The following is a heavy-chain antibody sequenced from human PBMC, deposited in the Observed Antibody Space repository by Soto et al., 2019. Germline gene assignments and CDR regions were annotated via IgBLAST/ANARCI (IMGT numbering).Heavy chain of an antibody. Sequence: EVQLVESGGGLVQPGGSLRLSCAASGFTFSDHYMDWVRQASGKGLEWVGRIRNKANSYTAEYAASVKGRFTISRDDSQNSLYLQMNSLKIEDTALYYCVRAGTGYQLDYWGQGTLVTVSS. CDR1: GFTFSDHY. J-gene: IGHJ4*02. CDR2: IRNKANSYTA. CDR3: VRAGTGYQLDY. D-gene: IGHD3-9*01. V-gene: IGHV3-72*01.